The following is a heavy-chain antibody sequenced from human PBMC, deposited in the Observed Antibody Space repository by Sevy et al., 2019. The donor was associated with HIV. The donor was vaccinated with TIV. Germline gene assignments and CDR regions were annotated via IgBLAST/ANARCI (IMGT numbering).Heavy chain of an antibody. D-gene: IGHD3-16*01. CDR2: INGSGFNT. CDR3: AKDQARGYYFDS. J-gene: IGHJ4*02. CDR1: GFTFDSYA. V-gene: IGHV3-23*01. Sequence: GGSLRLSCVASGFTFDSYAMTWVRQAPGKGLEWVAYINGSGFNTYYRDSVKGRFTVSRDNSDNTLYLQMNSLRAEDTAMYYCAKDQARGYYFDSWGQGTLVTVSS.